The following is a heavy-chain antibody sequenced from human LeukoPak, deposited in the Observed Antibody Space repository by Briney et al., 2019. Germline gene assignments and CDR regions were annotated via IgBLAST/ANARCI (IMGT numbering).Heavy chain of an antibody. J-gene: IGHJ6*03. CDR1: GGSISSYY. CDR2: IYYSGST. Sequence: PSETLSLTCTVSGGSISSYYWSWIRQPPGKGLEWIGYIYYSGSTNYNPSLKSRVTISVDTSKNQFSLKLSSVTAADTAVYYCARVPKRFPDYYYMDVWGKGTTVTVSS. CDR3: ARVPKRFPDYYYMDV. V-gene: IGHV4-59*08.